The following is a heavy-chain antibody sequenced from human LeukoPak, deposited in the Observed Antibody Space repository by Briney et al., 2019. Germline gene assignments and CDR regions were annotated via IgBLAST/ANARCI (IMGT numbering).Heavy chain of an antibody. CDR1: GYTFTSYG. V-gene: IGHV1-18*01. Sequence: GASVKVSCKASGYTFTSYGTSWVRQAPGQGLEWMGWISAYNGNTNYAQKLQGRVTMTTDTSTSTAYMELRSLSSDDTAVYYCARDSGVRYSSGWYDYWGQGTLVTVSS. CDR3: ARDSGVRYSSGWYDY. J-gene: IGHJ4*02. CDR2: ISAYNGNT. D-gene: IGHD6-19*01.